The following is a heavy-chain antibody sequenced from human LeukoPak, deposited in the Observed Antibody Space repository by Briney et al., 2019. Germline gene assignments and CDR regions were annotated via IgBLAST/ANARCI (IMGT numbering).Heavy chain of an antibody. V-gene: IGHV1-46*01. CDR2: INPSGGST. CDR1: GGTFSSYA. J-gene: IGHJ4*02. D-gene: IGHD6-13*01. Sequence: GASVKVSCKASGGTFSSYAISWVRQAPGQGLEWMGIINPSGGSTSYAQKFQGRVTMTRDTSTSTVYMELSSLRSEDTAVYYCAKTTGYSSTGADYWGQGTLVTVSS. CDR3: AKTTGYSSTGADY.